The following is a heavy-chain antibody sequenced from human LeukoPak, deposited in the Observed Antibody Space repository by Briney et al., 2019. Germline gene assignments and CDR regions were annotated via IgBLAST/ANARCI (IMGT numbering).Heavy chain of an antibody. CDR3: ASKNDSSGYYLSFDY. V-gene: IGHV3-66*01. J-gene: IGHJ4*02. CDR2: TYSNGRT. CDR1: GFTASSNY. Sequence: GGSLRLSCAASGFTASSNYMSWVRQAPGKGLEWVPVTYSNGRTYYADSVKGRFTISRDNSKNTLYLQMNSLRAEDTAVYYCASKNDSSGYYLSFDYWGQGTLVTVSS. D-gene: IGHD3-22*01.